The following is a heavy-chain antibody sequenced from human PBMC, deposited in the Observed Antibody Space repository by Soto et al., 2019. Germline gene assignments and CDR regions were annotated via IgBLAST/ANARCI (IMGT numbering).Heavy chain of an antibody. CDR2: ISYDGNNK. CDR1: GFTFSNYA. D-gene: IGHD2-15*01. J-gene: IGHJ5*02. V-gene: IGHV3-30-3*01. Sequence: QVQLVESGGGVVQPGRSLRLSCAASGFTFSNYAMHWVRQAPGKGLEWVAVISYDGNNKYYADSVKGRFTISRDNSKNTLYLQLNSLRAEDTALYYCARSGYCSGGRCYSYWFDPWGQGTLVTVSS. CDR3: ARSGYCSGGRCYSYWFDP.